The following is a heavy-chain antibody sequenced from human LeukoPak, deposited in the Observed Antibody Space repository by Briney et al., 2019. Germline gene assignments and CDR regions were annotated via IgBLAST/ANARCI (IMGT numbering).Heavy chain of an antibody. CDR2: ISSSSSYI. V-gene: IGHV3-21*01. J-gene: IGHJ4*02. CDR1: GFTFSSYS. Sequence: GGSLRLSCAASGFTFSSYSMNWVRQAPGKGLEWVSSISSSSSYIYYADSVKGRFTISRDNAKNSLYLQMYSLRAEDTAVYYCARVVVAATGDYWGQGTLVTVSS. CDR3: ARVVVAATGDY. D-gene: IGHD2-15*01.